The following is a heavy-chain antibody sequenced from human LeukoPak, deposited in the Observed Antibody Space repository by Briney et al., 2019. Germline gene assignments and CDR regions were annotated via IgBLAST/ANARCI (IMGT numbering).Heavy chain of an antibody. Sequence: PGGSLRLSCAASGFTFSSYGMHWVRQAPGKGLEWVAVIWYDGSNKYYADSVKGRFTISRDNSKNTLYLQMNSLRAEDTAVYYCASLTAFGGVIENWLDPWGQGTLVTVSS. CDR2: IWYDGSNK. D-gene: IGHD3-16*02. J-gene: IGHJ5*02. V-gene: IGHV3-33*01. CDR3: ASLTAFGGVIENWLDP. CDR1: GFTFSSYG.